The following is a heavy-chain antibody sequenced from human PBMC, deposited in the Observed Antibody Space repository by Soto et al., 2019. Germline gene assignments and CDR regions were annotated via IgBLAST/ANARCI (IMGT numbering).Heavy chain of an antibody. V-gene: IGHV1-3*01. CDR1: GYTFTSYA. Sequence: ASVKVSCKASGYTFTSYAMHWVRQAPGQRLEWMGWINAGNGNTKYSQEFQGRVTITRDTSASTAYMELSSLRSEDTAVYYCARDGDSSGYYWTDGAFDIWGQGTMVTVPS. J-gene: IGHJ3*02. D-gene: IGHD3-22*01. CDR2: INAGNGNT. CDR3: ARDGDSSGYYWTDGAFDI.